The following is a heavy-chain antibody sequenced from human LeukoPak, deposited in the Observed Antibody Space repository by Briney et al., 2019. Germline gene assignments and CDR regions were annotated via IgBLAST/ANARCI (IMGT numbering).Heavy chain of an antibody. D-gene: IGHD6-13*01. CDR2: ISAYNGNT. CDR3: ARDHSSSWYWFDP. CDR1: GYTFTGYY. V-gene: IGHV1-18*04. J-gene: IGHJ5*02. Sequence: ASVKVSCKASGYTFTGYYMHWVLQAPGQGLEWMGWISAYNGNTNYAQKLQGRVTMTTDTSTSTAYMELRSLRSDDTALYYCARDHSSSWYWFDPWGQGTLVTVSS.